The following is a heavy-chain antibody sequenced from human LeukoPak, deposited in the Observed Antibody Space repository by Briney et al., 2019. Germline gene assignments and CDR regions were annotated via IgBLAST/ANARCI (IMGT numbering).Heavy chain of an antibody. V-gene: IGHV3-7*01. Sequence: GGSLRLSCAASGFTFSDYWMRWVRQAPGKGLEWVGNIKYHGSDEHYVDSVRGRFTISRDNAKNSVFLQMNSLKAEDTAVYYCARIGGSGTYWDYWGQGTLVTVSS. CDR3: ARIGGSGTYWDY. CDR1: GFTFSDYW. J-gene: IGHJ4*02. CDR2: IKYHGSDE. D-gene: IGHD3-10*01.